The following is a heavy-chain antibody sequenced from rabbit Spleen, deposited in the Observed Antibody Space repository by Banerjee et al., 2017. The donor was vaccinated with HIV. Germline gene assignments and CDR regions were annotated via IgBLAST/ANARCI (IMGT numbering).Heavy chain of an antibody. CDR3: ARDTGSSFSSYGMDL. J-gene: IGHJ6*01. V-gene: IGHV1S40*01. Sequence: LVESGGDLVKPGASLTLTCTASGFSFSSSYYMYWVRQAPGKGLEWIGCINTGSGSTWYASWVISRFTIPTNPRQNTMSLQMTSLTGADTATYFCARDTGSSFSSYGMDLWGPGTLVTVS. D-gene: IGHD8-1*01. CDR2: INTGSGST. CDR1: GFSFSSSYY.